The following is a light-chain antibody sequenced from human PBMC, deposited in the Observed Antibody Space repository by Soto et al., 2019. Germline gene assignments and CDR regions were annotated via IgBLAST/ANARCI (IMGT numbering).Light chain of an antibody. CDR3: SSYTSSSTLYV. V-gene: IGLV2-14*01. CDR2: EVN. Sequence: QSVLTQPASVSGSPGQSITISRTGTSSDVGNYNYVSWYQQHPGKAPKLMICEVNKRPSGVSNRFSGSKSGDTASLTISGLQAEDEADYYCSSYTSSSTLYVFGTGTKVTVL. CDR1: SSDVGNYNY. J-gene: IGLJ1*01.